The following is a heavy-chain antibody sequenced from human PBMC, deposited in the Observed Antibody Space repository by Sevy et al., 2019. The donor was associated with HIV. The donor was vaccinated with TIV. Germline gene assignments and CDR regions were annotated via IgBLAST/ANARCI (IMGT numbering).Heavy chain of an antibody. CDR3: ARDLIAVAGIGAFDI. CDR1: GFTFSSYG. Sequence: GGSLRLSCAASGFTFSSYGMNWVRQAPGKGLEWVSSISSSSSYIYYADSVKGRFTISRDNAKNSLYLQMNSLRAEDTAVYYCARDLIAVAGIGAFDIWGQGTMVTVSS. J-gene: IGHJ3*02. V-gene: IGHV3-21*01. CDR2: ISSSSSYI. D-gene: IGHD6-19*01.